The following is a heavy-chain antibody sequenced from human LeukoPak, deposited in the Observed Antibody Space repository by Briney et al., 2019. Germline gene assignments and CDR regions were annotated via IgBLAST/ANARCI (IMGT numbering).Heavy chain of an antibody. D-gene: IGHD1-20*01. CDR2: IYPGEFDI. CDR3: ARQPSDNWNYYYYMDV. CDR1: GYNFNDYW. V-gene: IGHV5-51*01. J-gene: IGHJ6*03. Sequence: GESLKISCKGSGYNFNDYWIGWVRQMPGKGLELVGLIYPGEFDIRYSPSFQGQVTISADKSISTAYLQWSSLKASDTAMYYCARQPSDNWNYYYYMDVWGKGTTVTVSS.